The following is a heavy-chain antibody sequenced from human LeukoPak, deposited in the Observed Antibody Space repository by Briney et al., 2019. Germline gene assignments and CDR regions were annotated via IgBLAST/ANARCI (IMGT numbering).Heavy chain of an antibody. D-gene: IGHD4-11*01. Sequence: GGSLRLSRTASEFTFGDYAMTWVRQAPGKGLEWVGFIRSKAFGGTAEYAASVKGRFTISRDDSKSIAYLQMNGLKTEDTAVYYCTRAPYSNYVNLDYWGQGTLVTVSS. J-gene: IGHJ4*02. CDR1: EFTFGDYA. V-gene: IGHV3-49*04. CDR2: IRSKAFGGTA. CDR3: TRAPYSNYVNLDY.